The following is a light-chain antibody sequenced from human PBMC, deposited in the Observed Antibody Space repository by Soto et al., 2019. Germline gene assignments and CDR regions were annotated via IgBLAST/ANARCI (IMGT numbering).Light chain of an antibody. V-gene: IGKV1-39*01. CDR1: QSISSY. CDR3: QQSYSTPGWT. CDR2: AAS. J-gene: IGKJ1*01. Sequence: DIQMTQSPSSLSASVGDRVTITCRASQSISSYLNWYQQKPGKAPKLLIYAASSLQSGVPSRFSGSGSGTDFTLTISSLQPEDFANYYCQQSYSTPGWTFGQGTKVDIK.